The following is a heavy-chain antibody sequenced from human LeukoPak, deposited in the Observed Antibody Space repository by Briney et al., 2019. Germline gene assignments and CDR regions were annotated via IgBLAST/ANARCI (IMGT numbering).Heavy chain of an antibody. D-gene: IGHD3-22*01. CDR3: ARPVQDYYDSSGYPSGAFDI. CDR2: INPSGGST. V-gene: IGHV1-46*01. J-gene: IGHJ3*02. Sequence: ASVKVSCKASGYTFTSYYMHWVRQAPGQGLEWMGIINPSGGSTSYAQKFQGRVTITADESTSTAYMELSSLRSEDTAVYYCARPVQDYYDSSGYPSGAFDIWGQGTMVTVSS. CDR1: GYTFTSYY.